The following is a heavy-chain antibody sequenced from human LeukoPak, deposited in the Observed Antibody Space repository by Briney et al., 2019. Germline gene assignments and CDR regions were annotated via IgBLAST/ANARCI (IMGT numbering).Heavy chain of an antibody. Sequence: GESLKISCKGSGYSFTSYWIAWVRQMPGKGLEWMGRIDPSDSYTNYSPSFQGHVTISADKSISTAYLQWSSLKASDTAMYYCARSYSSSWYWWYFDYWGQGTLVTVSS. CDR3: ARSYSSSWYWWYFDY. J-gene: IGHJ4*02. CDR1: GYSFTSYW. D-gene: IGHD6-13*01. V-gene: IGHV5-10-1*01. CDR2: IDPSDSYT.